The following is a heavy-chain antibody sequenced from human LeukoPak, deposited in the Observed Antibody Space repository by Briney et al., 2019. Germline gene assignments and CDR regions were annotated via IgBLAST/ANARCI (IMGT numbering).Heavy chain of an antibody. CDR1: AFTFSSYA. D-gene: IGHD2-2*01. CDR2: FNGSGCST. V-gene: IGHV3-23*01. J-gene: IGHJ4*02. Sequence: PGGSLRLSCAASAFTFSSYAMTWVRQAPGRGLEWVSHFNGSGCSTYYADSVKGRFTISRDNSKNTLYLQMNSLRAEDTALYYCAKAHCGSTSCPPDSWGQGTLVTVSS. CDR3: AKAHCGSTSCPPDS.